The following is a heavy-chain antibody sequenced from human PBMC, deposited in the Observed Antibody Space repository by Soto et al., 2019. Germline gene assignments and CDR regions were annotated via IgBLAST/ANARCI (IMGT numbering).Heavy chain of an antibody. Sequence: PSETLSLTCTVSGGSISSYYWSWIRQPPGKGLEWIGYIYYSGSTNYNPSLKSRVTISVDTSKNQFSLKLSTVTAADTAVYYCARSYGSYVFDWFDPWGQGTLVTVSS. CDR2: IYYSGST. CDR1: GGSISSYY. D-gene: IGHD6-6*01. CDR3: ARSYGSYVFDWFDP. J-gene: IGHJ5*02. V-gene: IGHV4-59*01.